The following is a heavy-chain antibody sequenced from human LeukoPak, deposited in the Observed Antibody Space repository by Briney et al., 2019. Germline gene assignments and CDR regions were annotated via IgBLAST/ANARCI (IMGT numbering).Heavy chain of an antibody. V-gene: IGHV4-59*01. D-gene: IGHD4-17*01. Sequence: SETLSLTCTVSGGSISSYYWSWIRQPPGKGLEWIGYIYYSGSTNYNPSLKSRVTISVDTSKNQFSLKLSSVTAADTAVYYCARGPGYGDYDYWGQGTLVTVSP. CDR1: GGSISSYY. J-gene: IGHJ4*02. CDR3: ARGPGYGDYDY. CDR2: IYYSGST.